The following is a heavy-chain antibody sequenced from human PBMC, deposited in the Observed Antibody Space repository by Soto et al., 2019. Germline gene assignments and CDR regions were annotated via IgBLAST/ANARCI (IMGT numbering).Heavy chain of an antibody. Sequence: TLSLTCTVSGGSIGSGGYYWSWIRQHPGKGLEWIGYIYYSGITYYNPSLKSRVTISVDTSKNQFSLKLSSVTAADTAVYYCARSPGYYFDYWGQGTLVTAPQ. CDR3: ARSPGYYFDY. V-gene: IGHV4-31*03. J-gene: IGHJ4*02. CDR1: GGSIGSGGYY. CDR2: IYYSGIT.